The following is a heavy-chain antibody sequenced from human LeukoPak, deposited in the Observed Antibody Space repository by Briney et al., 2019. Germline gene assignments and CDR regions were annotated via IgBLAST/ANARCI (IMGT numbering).Heavy chain of an antibody. Sequence: GGSLRLSCAASGFTFSTYWMSWVRQAPGKGLGWVANIKQDGSETYYVDSVKGRFTISRDNAKNSLYLQMNSLRAEDTAVYYCTTGAIARDWFDPWGQGTLVTVSS. CDR3: TTGAIARDWFDP. D-gene: IGHD2-2*01. J-gene: IGHJ5*02. V-gene: IGHV3-7*01. CDR1: GFTFSTYW. CDR2: IKQDGSET.